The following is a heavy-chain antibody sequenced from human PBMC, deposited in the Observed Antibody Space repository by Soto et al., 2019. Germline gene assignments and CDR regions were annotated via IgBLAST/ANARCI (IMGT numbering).Heavy chain of an antibody. J-gene: IGHJ4*02. V-gene: IGHV4-59*08. CDR3: ARRYGSCFDY. D-gene: IGHD5-18*01. CDR1: GGSISSYY. Sequence: QVQLQESGPGLVKPSETLSLTCTVSGGSISSYYWSWIRQPPGKGLEWIGYIYYSGSTNYNPSLXRXLXSXXDTSKNQFSLRLGSVTAADTAVYYCARRYGSCFDYWGPGTLVTVSS. CDR2: IYYSGST.